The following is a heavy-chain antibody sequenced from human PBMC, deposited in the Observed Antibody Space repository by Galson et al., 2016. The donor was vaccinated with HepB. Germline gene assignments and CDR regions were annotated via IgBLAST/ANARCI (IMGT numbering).Heavy chain of an antibody. J-gene: IGHJ4*02. CDR2: IGSRGDDT. CDR3: AKRVSSSKYFDY. CDR1: GFTFSSHP. V-gene: IGHV3-23*01. Sequence: SLRLSCAGSGFTFSSHPMNWVRQAPGKGLERVSSIGSRGDDTYYADSVKGRFTVSRDNLKNTLYLQMNSLRADDTAVYYCAKRVSSSKYFDYWGQGTLVTVSS. D-gene: IGHD2-2*01.